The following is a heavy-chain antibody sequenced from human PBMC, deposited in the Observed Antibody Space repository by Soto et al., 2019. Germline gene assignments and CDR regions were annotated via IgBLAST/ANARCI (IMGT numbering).Heavy chain of an antibody. J-gene: IGHJ4*02. Sequence: QVQLVQSGAEVKKPGASVKVSCKASGYTFTSYYMHWVRQAPGQGLEWMGVIDPSGGSTSYTQKFQGRVTMTRDTSTSTVYMELSSLRSEDTAVYYCARGLARQNDFWGQGTLVTVSS. CDR1: GYTFTSYY. CDR3: ARGLARQNDF. V-gene: IGHV1-46*01. CDR2: IDPSGGST.